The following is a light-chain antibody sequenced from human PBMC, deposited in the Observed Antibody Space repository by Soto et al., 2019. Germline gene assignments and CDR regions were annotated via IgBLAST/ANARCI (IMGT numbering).Light chain of an antibody. V-gene: IGKV1-5*03. J-gene: IGKJ2*01. CDR2: KAS. CDR1: QSISTW. Sequence: DIQMTQSPSTLSASVGDRVTITCRASQSISTWLAWYQQKPGKAPKLLIYKASTLESGVPSRFSGSGSGTEFTLTISSLQPDDSATYYCQQYNCYSYTFGQGTKLEIK. CDR3: QQYNCYSYT.